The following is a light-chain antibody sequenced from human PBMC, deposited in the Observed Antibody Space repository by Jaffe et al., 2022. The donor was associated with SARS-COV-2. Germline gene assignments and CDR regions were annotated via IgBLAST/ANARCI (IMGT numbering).Light chain of an antibody. J-gene: IGKJ5*01. CDR3: QQYGNSPIT. Sequence: EIVLTQSPGTLSLSPGERATLPCRASQSVSNTYLAWYQQKPGQAPRLLIYGASSRATGIPDRFSGSGSGTDFTLTISRLEPEDFAVYYCQQYGNSPITFGQGTRLEIK. CDR1: QSVSNTY. V-gene: IGKV3-20*01. CDR2: GAS.